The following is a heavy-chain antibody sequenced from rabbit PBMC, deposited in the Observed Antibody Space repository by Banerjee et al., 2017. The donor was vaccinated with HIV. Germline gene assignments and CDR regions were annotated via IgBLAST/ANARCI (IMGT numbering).Heavy chain of an antibody. CDR1: GFDFSSSYC. V-gene: IGHV1S43*01. CDR3: SRRPSGSIYCHDL. CDR2: IYTSSSST. D-gene: IGHD8-1*01. J-gene: IGHJ4*01. Sequence: QSLEESGGGLVKPGASLTLTCTASGFDFSSSYCMCWVRQAPGKGLELIACIYTSSSSTWYASWVNGRFTISRSTSLNTVDLKMTSLTAADTATYFCSRRPSGSIYCHDLWGQGTLVTVS.